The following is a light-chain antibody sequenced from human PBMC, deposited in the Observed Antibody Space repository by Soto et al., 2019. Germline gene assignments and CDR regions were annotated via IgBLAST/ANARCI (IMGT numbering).Light chain of an antibody. J-gene: IGKJ1*01. V-gene: IGKV1-27*01. Sequence: DIQMTQSPSSLSASVGDRVTITCRASQGISNSLAWYQQKPGKVPKLLIYAASTLQSGVPSRFSGSGSGTDFTLTISGLQPEDVATYYCQKYNSASWTFGQGTKVEIK. CDR3: QKYNSASWT. CDR1: QGISNS. CDR2: AAS.